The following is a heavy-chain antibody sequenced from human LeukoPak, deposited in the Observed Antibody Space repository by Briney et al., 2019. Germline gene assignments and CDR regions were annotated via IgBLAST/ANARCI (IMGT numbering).Heavy chain of an antibody. V-gene: IGHV3-23*01. Sequence: GGSLRLSCLTSGFTFSTNAMSWVRQAPGKGLEWVSTISGSGGSANYADSVKGRFTVSRDNSRNTLYMQMNSLRVEDTAVYYCPRKYDSSGYYDHWGQGTLVTVSS. J-gene: IGHJ4*02. CDR1: GFTFSTNA. D-gene: IGHD3-22*01. CDR3: PRKYDSSGYYDH. CDR2: ISGSGGSA.